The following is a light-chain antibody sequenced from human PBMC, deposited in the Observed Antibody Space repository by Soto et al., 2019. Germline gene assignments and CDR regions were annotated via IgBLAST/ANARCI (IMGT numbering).Light chain of an antibody. CDR3: MQSTHWPRT. CDR2: KVS. Sequence: DVVMTQSPLSLPVTLGQPASISCRSSQSLIYSDGNTYLNWFQQRPGQSPRRLIHKVSNRDSGVPDIFSGSGAGTDFTLEISRVEAEDVGLYYCMQSTHWPRTFGQGTKVEIK. V-gene: IGKV2-30*01. CDR1: QSLIYSDGNTY. J-gene: IGKJ1*01.